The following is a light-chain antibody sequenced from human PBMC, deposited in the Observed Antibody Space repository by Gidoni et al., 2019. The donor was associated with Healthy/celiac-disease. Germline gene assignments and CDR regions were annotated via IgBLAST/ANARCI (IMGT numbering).Light chain of an antibody. V-gene: IGKV1-5*03. CDR2: KAS. CDR3: QQYNSYSLYT. J-gene: IGKJ2*01. CDR1: QSISSC. Sequence: DIQMTQSPSTLSSSVGDRVTITCRASQSISSCLPWYQHQPGKAPKHLIYKASSLESGVPSRCSGSGSGTEFTLTISSLQPDDFATYYCQQYNSYSLYTFXXXTKLEIK.